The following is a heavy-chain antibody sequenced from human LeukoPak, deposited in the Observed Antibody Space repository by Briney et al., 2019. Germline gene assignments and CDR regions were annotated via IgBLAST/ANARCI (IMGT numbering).Heavy chain of an antibody. CDR2: ISTYNGNT. J-gene: IGHJ5*02. D-gene: IGHD2-2*01. V-gene: IGHV1-18*01. Sequence: ASVKVSCKASGYTFSNYGFNWVRQAPGQGLEWMGGISTYNGNTLYAQKFQGRVTMTTDTSTTTAYMELRSLRSDDTAVYYCARIGCSSTSCYGNSVDPWGQGTLVTVSS. CDR3: ARIGCSSTSCYGNSVDP. CDR1: GYTFSNYG.